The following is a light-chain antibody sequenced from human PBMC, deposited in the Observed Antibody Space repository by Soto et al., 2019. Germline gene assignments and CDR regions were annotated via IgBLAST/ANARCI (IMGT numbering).Light chain of an antibody. V-gene: IGKV1-5*03. CDR3: QHYNSDSES. J-gene: IGKJ1*01. Sequence: DIQMTQSPSTLSGSVGDRVTITCRASQTISSWLAWYQQKPGKAPKLLIYKASTLKSGVPSRFSGSGSGTEFTRTISSLQPDDFATYYCQHYNSDSESFGQGTKVEL. CDR1: QTISSW. CDR2: KAS.